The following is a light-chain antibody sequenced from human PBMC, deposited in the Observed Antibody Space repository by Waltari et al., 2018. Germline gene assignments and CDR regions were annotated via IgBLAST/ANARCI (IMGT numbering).Light chain of an antibody. CDR1: SSDVGSYNL. J-gene: IGLJ2*01. Sequence: QSALTQPASVSGSPGQSLTISCTGTSSDVGSYNLVSWYQQHPGKAPKLMIYEVSKRPSGFSNRFSGSKSGNTASLTISGLQAEDEADYYCCSYAGSSTVVFGGGTKLTVL. V-gene: IGLV2-23*02. CDR3: CSYAGSSTVV. CDR2: EVS.